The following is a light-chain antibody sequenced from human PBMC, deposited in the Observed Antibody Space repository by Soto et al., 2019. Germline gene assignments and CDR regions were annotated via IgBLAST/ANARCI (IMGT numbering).Light chain of an antibody. J-gene: IGLJ1*01. CDR2: EVS. CDR1: SSDVGGYNY. CDR3: TSYTSNSTLV. Sequence: QSALTQPASVSGSPGQSITISCTGTSSDVGGYNYVSWYQQHPGKAPKLMIYEVSTRPSGVSNRFSGSKSGNTAPLTISGLQAEDEADYYCTSYTSNSTLVFGTGTKVTV. V-gene: IGLV2-14*01.